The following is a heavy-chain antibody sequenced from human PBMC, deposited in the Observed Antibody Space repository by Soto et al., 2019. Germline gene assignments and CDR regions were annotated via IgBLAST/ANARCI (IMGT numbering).Heavy chain of an antibody. CDR1: GFTVSSNY. Sequence: DVQLVESGGGLVQPGGSLRLSCTASGFTVSSNYMSWVRQAPGKGLEWVSVIYRDNNAYYADSVKGRFTISRHNSKNTLYLQMNSLRAEDTAVYYCARHTGYSSSPPGYWGQGTLVTVSS. CDR2: IYRDNNA. D-gene: IGHD6-19*01. J-gene: IGHJ4*02. V-gene: IGHV3-53*04. CDR3: ARHTGYSSSPPGY.